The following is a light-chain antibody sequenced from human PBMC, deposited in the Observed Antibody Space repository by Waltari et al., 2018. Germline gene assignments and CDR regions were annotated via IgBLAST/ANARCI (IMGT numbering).Light chain of an antibody. J-gene: IGKJ5*01. CDR2: KVS. Sequence: DVGLTQSPLSLLVTLGQPASISCSSSQSLVYTDGISYLNWFHQRPGQAPRRLIYKVSNRDSGVPDRFSGSGSGTDFTLMISSVEADDVGVYFCMQATHWPVTFGQGTRLEIK. V-gene: IGKV2-30*01. CDR1: QSLVYTDGISY. CDR3: MQATHWPVT.